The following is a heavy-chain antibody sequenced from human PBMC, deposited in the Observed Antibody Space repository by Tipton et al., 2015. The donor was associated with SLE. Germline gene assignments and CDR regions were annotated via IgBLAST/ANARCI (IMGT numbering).Heavy chain of an antibody. CDR3: ARALRGHYDPSGDV. D-gene: IGHD3-22*01. J-gene: IGHJ6*04. Sequence: TLSLTCAVYGGSFSGYYWSWIRQPPRKGLEWIGEINHSGSTNYNPSLKSRVTISVDTSKNQFSLKLSSVTAADTAVYYCARALRGHYDPSGDVWGKGTTVTVSS. CDR2: INHSGST. CDR1: GGSFSGYY. V-gene: IGHV4-34*01.